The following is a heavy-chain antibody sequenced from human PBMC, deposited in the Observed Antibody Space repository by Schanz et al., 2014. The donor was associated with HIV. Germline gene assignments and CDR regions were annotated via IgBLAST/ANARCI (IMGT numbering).Heavy chain of an antibody. V-gene: IGHV1-69*06. D-gene: IGHD2-15*01. CDR2: IIPMLETV. Sequence: QVQLVQSGAEVRKPGTSVMVSCKASGGPFSNYALNWVRQAPGQGLEWMGGIIPMLETVNYGQKFQGRVTITADKSTSTGYMELTSLRSDDTAVYYCARGGNCSGGSCSPWYFDYWGRGTLVSVSS. J-gene: IGHJ2*01. CDR1: GGPFSNYA. CDR3: ARGGNCSGGSCSPWYFDY.